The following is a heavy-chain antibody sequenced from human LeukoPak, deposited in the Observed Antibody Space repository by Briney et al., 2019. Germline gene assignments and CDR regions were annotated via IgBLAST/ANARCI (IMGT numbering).Heavy chain of an antibody. J-gene: IGHJ4*02. V-gene: IGHV1-46*01. D-gene: IGHD3-22*01. CDR3: ARRVSGYNYFDY. Sequence: ASVKVSCKASGYTFTSYYMHWVRQAPGQGLEWMGIINPSGGSTSYAQKFQGRVTMTRDMSTSTVYMELSSLRSEDTAVYYCARRVSGYNYFDYRGQGTLVTVSS. CDR1: GYTFTSYY. CDR2: INPSGGST.